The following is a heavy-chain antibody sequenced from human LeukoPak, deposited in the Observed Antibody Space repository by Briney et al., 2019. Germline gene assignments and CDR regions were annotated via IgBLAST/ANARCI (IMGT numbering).Heavy chain of an antibody. J-gene: IGHJ4*02. Sequence: SVKVSCKASGGTFSSYDISWVRQAPGQGLEWMGGIIPIFGTANYAQKFQGRVTITADESTSTAYMELSSLKSEDTAVYYCARLPHSSGWYRGYYFDYWGQGTLVTVSS. CDR3: ARLPHSSGWYRGYYFDY. CDR1: GGTFSSYD. CDR2: IIPIFGTA. D-gene: IGHD6-19*01. V-gene: IGHV1-69*01.